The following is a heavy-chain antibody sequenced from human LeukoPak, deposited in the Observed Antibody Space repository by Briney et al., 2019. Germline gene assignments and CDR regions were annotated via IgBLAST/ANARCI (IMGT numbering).Heavy chain of an antibody. J-gene: IGHJ3*02. D-gene: IGHD3-22*01. CDR3: GRGGGYYDSSSYYEDAFDI. CDR2: INPSGGST. V-gene: IGHV1-46*01. Sequence: SVKVSCKASVYTFTSHYMHWVRQATPQGLEGTGIINPSGGSTTSTQTFQGRVTMQRDMSTSTVYMERSSLRSEETAVYYCGRGGGYYDSSSYYEDAFDIWGRGTMVTVYS. CDR1: VYTFTSHY.